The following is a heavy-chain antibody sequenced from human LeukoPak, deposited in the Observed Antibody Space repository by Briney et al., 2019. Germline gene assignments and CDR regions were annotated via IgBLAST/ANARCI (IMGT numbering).Heavy chain of an antibody. CDR1: GGSISSYY. D-gene: IGHD2-15*01. Sequence: SETLSLTCTVSGGSISSYYWSWIRQPPGKGLEWVGYIYYSGSTNYNPSLKSRVTISVDTSKNQFSLKLSSVTAADTAVYYCSGYCSGGSCYADAFDIWGQGTMVTVSS. CDR2: IYYSGST. V-gene: IGHV4-59*01. CDR3: SGYCSGGSCYADAFDI. J-gene: IGHJ3*02.